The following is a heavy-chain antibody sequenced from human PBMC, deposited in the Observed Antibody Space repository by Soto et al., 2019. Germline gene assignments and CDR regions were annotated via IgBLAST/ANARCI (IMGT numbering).Heavy chain of an antibody. Sequence: GGSLRLSCAASGSTFASHGMTWVRQAPGKGLEWVSAIGNDGIYYADSVKGRFTISRDDSKNTMCLQMNSLRAEDTAVYYCAKKFVVGTASGMDVWGQGTTVTVSS. V-gene: IGHV3-23*01. CDR2: IGNDGI. CDR3: AKKFVVGTASGMDV. CDR1: GSTFASHG. D-gene: IGHD1-7*01. J-gene: IGHJ6*02.